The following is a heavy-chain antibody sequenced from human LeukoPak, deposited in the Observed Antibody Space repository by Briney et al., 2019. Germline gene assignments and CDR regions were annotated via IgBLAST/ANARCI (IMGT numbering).Heavy chain of an antibody. Sequence: PGGSLRLSCAASGFTFISYAMSWVRQAPGKGLEWAPLINDSGGNTYYADSVKGRFTISRDNSKNTLFLQMSSLRAEDAAVYYCAKTSAGIRGGYFDYWGQGTLVTVSS. CDR2: INDSGGNT. J-gene: IGHJ4*02. D-gene: IGHD3-10*01. CDR1: GFTFISYA. CDR3: AKTSAGIRGGYFDY. V-gene: IGHV3-23*01.